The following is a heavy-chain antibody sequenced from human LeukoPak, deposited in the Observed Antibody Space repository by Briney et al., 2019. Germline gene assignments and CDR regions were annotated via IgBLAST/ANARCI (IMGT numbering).Heavy chain of an antibody. J-gene: IGHJ4*02. Sequence: GSLRLSCAASGLPFSSYWMHWVRQAPGKGLVWVSRIYSDGSATNYADSVKGRFTISRDNAKNTLYLQMNNLRVEDTAVYYCASEGWQVLDYWGQGTLVTVSS. CDR3: ASEGWQVLDY. CDR1: GLPFSSYW. V-gene: IGHV3-74*01. D-gene: IGHD2-15*01. CDR2: IYSDGSAT.